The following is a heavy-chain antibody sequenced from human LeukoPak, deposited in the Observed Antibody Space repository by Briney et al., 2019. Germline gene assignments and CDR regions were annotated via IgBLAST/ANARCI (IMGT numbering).Heavy chain of an antibody. J-gene: IGHJ4*02. CDR2: IYYSGST. Sequence: KPSETLSLTCSVSGGSISPYYWSWIWQPPGKGLEWIGYIYYSGSTNYNPSLKSRVTISVDTSKNQFSLRLTSVTAADTAVYYCARHQRDFDYWGQGTLVTVSS. CDR3: ARHQRDFDY. V-gene: IGHV4-59*08. CDR1: GGSISPYY.